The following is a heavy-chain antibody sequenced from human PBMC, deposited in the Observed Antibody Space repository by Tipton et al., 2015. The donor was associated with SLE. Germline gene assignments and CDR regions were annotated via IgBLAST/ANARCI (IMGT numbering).Heavy chain of an antibody. CDR2: INYSGNT. V-gene: IGHV4-59*01. J-gene: IGHJ6*02. Sequence: TLSLTCTVSGGSISNYYWSWLRQPPEKGLEWIGYINYSGNTNYNPSLKSRVTTSVDTSKNQLSLKLHYVTATDTAVYYCARGRDGMDVFVMDAWGPGTTVTVSS. D-gene: IGHD1-14*01. CDR1: GGSISNYY. CDR3: ARGRDGMDVFVMDA.